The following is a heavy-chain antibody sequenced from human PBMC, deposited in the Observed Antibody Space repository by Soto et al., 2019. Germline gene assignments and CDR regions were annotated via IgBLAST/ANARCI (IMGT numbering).Heavy chain of an antibody. D-gene: IGHD6-13*01. CDR3: ARGLDQQLPGYYYYYGMDV. J-gene: IGHJ6*02. CDR2: IIPIFGTA. V-gene: IGHV1-69*01. CDR1: GGTFRSYA. Sequence: QVQLVQSGAEVKKPGSSVKVSCKASGGTFRSYAISWVRQAPGQGLEWMGGIIPIFGTANYAQKFQGRVTITADEYTSTAYMELSSLRAEDTAVYYCARGLDQQLPGYYYYYGMDVWGQGTTVTVSS.